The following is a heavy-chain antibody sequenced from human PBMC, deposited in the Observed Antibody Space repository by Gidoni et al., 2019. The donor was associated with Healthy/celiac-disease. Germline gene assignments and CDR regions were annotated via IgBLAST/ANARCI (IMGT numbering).Heavy chain of an antibody. Sequence: QVQLVESGGGVVQPGRSLRLSCAASGFTFSSYGMHWVRQAPGKGLAWVAVISYDGSNKDYADSVKGRFTISRDNSKNTLYLQMNSLRAEDTAVYYCAKDLYDFWSGYYKGYYYYGMDVWGQGTTVTVSS. CDR2: ISYDGSNK. J-gene: IGHJ6*02. V-gene: IGHV3-30*18. CDR1: GFTFSSYG. CDR3: AKDLYDFWSGYYKGYYYYGMDV. D-gene: IGHD3-3*01.